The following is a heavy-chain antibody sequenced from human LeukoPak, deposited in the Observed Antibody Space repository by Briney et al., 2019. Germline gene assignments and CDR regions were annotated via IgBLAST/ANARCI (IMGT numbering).Heavy chain of an antibody. CDR3: AKGRTALYYYYGMDV. V-gene: IGHV3-30-3*01. Sequence: PGGSLRLSCAASGFTFSSYAMHWVRQAPGKGLEWVAVISYDGSNKYYADSVKGRFTISRDNSKNTLFLQMNSLRAEDTAVYYCAKGRTALYYYYGMDVWGQGTTVTVSS. D-gene: IGHD1-1*01. CDR1: GFTFSSYA. CDR2: ISYDGSNK. J-gene: IGHJ6*02.